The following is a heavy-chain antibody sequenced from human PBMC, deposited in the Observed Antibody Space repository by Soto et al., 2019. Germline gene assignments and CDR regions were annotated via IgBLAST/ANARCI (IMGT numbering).Heavy chain of an antibody. D-gene: IGHD4-17*01. CDR3: TRHLFLISPSTVTTDAY. Sequence: VQLVQSGAEVKKPGASVRVSCKASGYTFTSFGLSWVRQAPGQGPEWMGWISPESDKATYAHKFQGRITMTTDTSTTTAYMDLRSLRSDDTAVYYYTRHLFLISPSTVTTDAYWGQGTLVSVS. CDR2: ISPESDKA. CDR1: GYTFTSFG. V-gene: IGHV1-18*01. J-gene: IGHJ4*02.